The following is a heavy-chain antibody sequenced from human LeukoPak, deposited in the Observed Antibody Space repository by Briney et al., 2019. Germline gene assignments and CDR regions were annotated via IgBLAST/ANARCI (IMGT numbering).Heavy chain of an antibody. Sequence: ASVKVSCKASGYTFTSYYLHWVRQAPGQGLEWMGIINPSGGSTSYAQKFQGRVTMTRDTSTSTVYMELSSLRSEDTAVYYCARELRDSGYDLGHYYYYYGMDVWGKGTTVTVSS. CDR3: ARELRDSGYDLGHYYYYYGMDV. CDR1: GYTFTSYY. J-gene: IGHJ6*04. D-gene: IGHD5-12*01. CDR2: INPSGGST. V-gene: IGHV1-46*01.